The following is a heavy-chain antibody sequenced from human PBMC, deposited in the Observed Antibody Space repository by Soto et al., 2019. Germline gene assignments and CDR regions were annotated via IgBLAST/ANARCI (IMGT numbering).Heavy chain of an antibody. CDR1: GGSISSGGYS. CDR3: ATYAGYENDGSCYPGPFDY. J-gene: IGHJ4*02. CDR2: IYHSGST. Sequence: QLQLQESGSGLVKPSQTLSLTCAVSGGSISSGGYSWSWIRQPPGKGLEWIGYIYHSGSTYYNPSLKGPVPISVDRSKNQSSLKLSSVTAADTAVYYCATYAGYENDGSCYPGPFDYWGQGTLVTVSS. D-gene: IGHD2-15*01. V-gene: IGHV4-30-2*01.